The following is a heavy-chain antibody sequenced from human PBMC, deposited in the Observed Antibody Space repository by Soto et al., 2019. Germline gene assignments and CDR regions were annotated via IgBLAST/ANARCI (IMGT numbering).Heavy chain of an antibody. CDR2: INPNSGGT. CDR1: GYTFTGYY. D-gene: IGHD6-19*01. J-gene: IGHJ4*02. Sequence: GASVKVSCKASGYTFTGYYMHWVRQAPGQELEWMGWINPNSGGTNYAQKFQGWVTMTRDTSISTAYMELSRLRSDDTAVYYCARDRSSGWYVNFDYWGQGTLVTVSS. CDR3: ARDRSSGWYVNFDY. V-gene: IGHV1-2*04.